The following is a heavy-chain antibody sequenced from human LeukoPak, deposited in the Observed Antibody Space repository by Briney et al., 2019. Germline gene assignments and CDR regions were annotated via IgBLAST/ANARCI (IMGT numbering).Heavy chain of an antibody. CDR3: ARGGGNSPDAFDI. D-gene: IGHD4-23*01. V-gene: IGHV4-30-4*01. CDR2: IYNSGST. J-gene: IGHJ3*02. CDR1: GGSISSGDYH. Sequence: SQTLSLTCAVSGGSISSGDYHWSWIRQPPGKGLEWIGYIYNSGSTYYNPSLRSRVTISVDTSKDQFSLKLTSVTAADTAVFYCARGGGNSPDAFDIWGRGTMVTVSS.